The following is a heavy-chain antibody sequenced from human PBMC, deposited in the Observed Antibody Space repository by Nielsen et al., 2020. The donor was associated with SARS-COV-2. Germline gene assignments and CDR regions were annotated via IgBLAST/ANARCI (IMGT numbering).Heavy chain of an antibody. CDR1: GGSISSGDYY. D-gene: IGHD1-26*01. J-gene: IGHJ3*02. CDR3: ARAFPYRDDAFDI. V-gene: IGHV4-30-4*01. CDR2: IYYSGST. Sequence: LRLSCTVSGGSISSGDYYWSWIRQPPGKGLEWIGYIYYSGSTYYNPSLKSRVTISVDTSKNQFSLKLSSVTAADTAVYYCARAFPYRDDAFDIWGQGTMVTVSS.